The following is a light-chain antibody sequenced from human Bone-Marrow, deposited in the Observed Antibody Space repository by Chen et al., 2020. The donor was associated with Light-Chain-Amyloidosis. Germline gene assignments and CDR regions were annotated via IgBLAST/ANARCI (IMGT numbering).Light chain of an antibody. J-gene: IGLJ2*01. CDR1: DLPTKY. Sequence: SYELTQPPSVSVSPGQTARIPCSGDDLPTKYAYWCQQKPGQAPVLVIHRDTERPSGISERFSGSSSGTTATLTISGVQAEDEADYHCQSADSSGTYEVIFGGGTKLTVL. CDR3: QSADSSGTYEVI. V-gene: IGLV3-25*03. CDR2: RDT.